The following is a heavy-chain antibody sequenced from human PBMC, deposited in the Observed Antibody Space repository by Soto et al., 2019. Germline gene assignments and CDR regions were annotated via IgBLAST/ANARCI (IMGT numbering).Heavy chain of an antibody. CDR1: GYSFAGYW. V-gene: IGHV5-51*01. J-gene: IGHJ3*01. CDR3: ARLPGVRGVFDGFNV. Sequence: GESLKISCKGSGYSFAGYWIGWVRQMPGKGLDWMGVIYPGDSDTRYSPSFHGQVTISADKSISTAYLQWSSLKASDTAMYFCARLPGVRGVFDGFNVWGQGTMVTV. D-gene: IGHD3-10*01. CDR2: IYPGDSDT.